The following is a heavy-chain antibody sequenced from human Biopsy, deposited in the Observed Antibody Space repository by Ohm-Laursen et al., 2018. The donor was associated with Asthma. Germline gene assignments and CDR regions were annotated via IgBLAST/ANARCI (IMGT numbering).Heavy chain of an antibody. D-gene: IGHD6-6*01. J-gene: IGHJ4*02. V-gene: IGHV3-30*03. CDR2: ISYEGSNK. CDR3: ARGKTWGRSYYFDY. Sequence: LSLTCAASGFTFSNYAMHWVRQAPGKGLEWVALISYEGSNKHYAESVKGRITISRDSSKDTLYLQVNSLRGDDTAVYYCARGKTWGRSYYFDYWGQGTLVTVSS. CDR1: GFTFSNYA.